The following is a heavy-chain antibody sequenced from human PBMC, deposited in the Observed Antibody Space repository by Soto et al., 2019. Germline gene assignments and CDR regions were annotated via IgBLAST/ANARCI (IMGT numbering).Heavy chain of an antibody. CDR3: ARGPSWNYEGWFDP. CDR2: INHSGST. Sequence: SETLSLTCAVYGGSFSGYYWSWIRQPPGKGLEWIGKINHSGSTKYNPSLKRRVTISVDTSQNQLSLKLSSVTAADTAVDYCARGPSWNYEGWFDPWGQGTLVTVSS. V-gene: IGHV4-34*01. CDR1: GGSFSGYY. J-gene: IGHJ5*02. D-gene: IGHD1-7*01.